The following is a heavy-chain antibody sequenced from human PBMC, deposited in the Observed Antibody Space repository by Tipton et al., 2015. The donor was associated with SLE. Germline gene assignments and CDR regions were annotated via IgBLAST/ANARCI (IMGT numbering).Heavy chain of an antibody. CDR2: IYYSGST. Sequence: TLSLTCGVSGGSFSNYYWSWIRQPPGKGLEWIGYIYYSGSTNSNPSLKSRVIISVDTSKNQFSLGLTSVTAADTALYYCARTLFWSGSYYMDVWGKGTTVTVSS. J-gene: IGHJ6*03. V-gene: IGHV4-59*13. CDR1: GGSFSNYY. CDR3: ARTLFWSGSYYMDV. D-gene: IGHD3-3*01.